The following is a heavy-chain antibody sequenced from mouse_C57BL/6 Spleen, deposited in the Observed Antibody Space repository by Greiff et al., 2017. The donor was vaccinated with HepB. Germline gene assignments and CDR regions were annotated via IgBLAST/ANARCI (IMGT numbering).Heavy chain of an antibody. V-gene: IGHV3-1*01. CDR1: GYSITSGYD. CDR2: ISYSGST. J-gene: IGHJ1*03. Sequence: EVKLQESGPGMVKPSQSLSLTCTVTGYSITSGYDWHWIRHFPGNTLEWMGYISYSGSTNYNPSLKSRISITHDTSKNHFFLKLNSVTTEDTATYYCARRGVFPWYFDVWGTGTTVTVSS. CDR3: ARRGVFPWYFDV.